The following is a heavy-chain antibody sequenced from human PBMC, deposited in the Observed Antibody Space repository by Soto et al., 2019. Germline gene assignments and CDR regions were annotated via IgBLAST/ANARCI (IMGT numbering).Heavy chain of an antibody. CDR3: AREDDGGDRDYYGLDV. CDR2: IHYSGSI. CDR1: GGSISYEYYH. V-gene: IGHV4-30-4*08. Sequence: QVQLQQSGPGLVKPSQTLSLACTVSGGSISYEYYHWTWIRQSPGKGLEWIGYIHYSGSIIYNPSFKSRVTISVDTSKNQFSLQLRSGTAADTAVYFCAREDDGGDRDYYGLDVWGQGTTVTVSS. D-gene: IGHD2-21*02. J-gene: IGHJ6*02.